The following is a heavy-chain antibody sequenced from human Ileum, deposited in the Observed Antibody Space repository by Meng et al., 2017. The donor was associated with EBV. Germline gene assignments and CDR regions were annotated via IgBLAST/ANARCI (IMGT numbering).Heavy chain of an antibody. D-gene: IGHD3-3*01. J-gene: IGHJ4*02. CDR1: GGSFRGNY. Sequence: VRLQQWGAGLLKPSETLAITCADYGGSFRGNYWSWIRQSPGKRLEWIGEINESGSTNYNPSLKSRVTILMDTSKNQFSLKLTSVTAADAAVYYCRNAFCSAAAGCSDYWGQGTLVTVSS. CDR3: RNAFCSAAAGCSDY. CDR2: INESGST. V-gene: IGHV4-34*02.